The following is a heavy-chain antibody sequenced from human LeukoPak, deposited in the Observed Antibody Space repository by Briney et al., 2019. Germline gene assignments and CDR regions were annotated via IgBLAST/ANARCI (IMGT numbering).Heavy chain of an antibody. J-gene: IGHJ4*02. Sequence: GGSLRLSCAASGFTFGDYAMHWGRQAPGKGLEWVSLISGDGGSTYYADSVKGRFTISRDNSKNSLYLQMNSLRTEDTALYYCAKDKGYSSSWCFDQWGQGTLVTVSS. D-gene: IGHD6-13*01. V-gene: IGHV3-43*02. CDR3: AKDKGYSSSWCFDQ. CDR2: ISGDGGST. CDR1: GFTFGDYA.